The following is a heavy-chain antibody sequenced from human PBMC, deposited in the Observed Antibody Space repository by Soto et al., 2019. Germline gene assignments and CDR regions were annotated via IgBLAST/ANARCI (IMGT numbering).Heavy chain of an antibody. CDR2: IYYSGST. D-gene: IGHD4-17*01. CDR1: GGSISSYY. CDR3: ARDDYGDYFAPGGGYFDL. Sequence: QVQLQESGPGLVKPSETLSLTCTVSGGSISSYYWSWIRQPPGKGLEWIGYIYYSGSTNYNPSLKSRVTISVDTSKNQFSLKLSSVTAADTAVYHCARDDYGDYFAPGGGYFDLWGRGTLVTVYS. V-gene: IGHV4-59*01. J-gene: IGHJ2*01.